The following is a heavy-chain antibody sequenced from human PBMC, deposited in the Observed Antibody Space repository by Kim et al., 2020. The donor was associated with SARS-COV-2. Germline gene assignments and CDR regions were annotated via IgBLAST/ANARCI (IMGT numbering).Heavy chain of an antibody. CDR2: INPSGGST. CDR1: GYTFTSYY. CDR3: ARGVSGTKAMDV. Sequence: SVKVSCKASGYTFTSYYIHWVRQAPGQELEWMGMINPSGGSTNYAQKIQGRVTMTRDTSTSTVYMELSSLRSEDTAVYYCARGVSGTKAMDVWGQGTTVTVSS. D-gene: IGHD6-19*01. V-gene: IGHV1-46*01. J-gene: IGHJ6*02.